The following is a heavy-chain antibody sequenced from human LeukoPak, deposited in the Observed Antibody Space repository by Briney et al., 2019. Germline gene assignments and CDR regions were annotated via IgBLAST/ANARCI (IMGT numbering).Heavy chain of an antibody. CDR2: VSSSSSYI. J-gene: IGHJ5*02. CDR3: AGDIGRITIFGVGGSGYNWFDP. V-gene: IGHV3-21*01. D-gene: IGHD3-3*01. CDR1: GFTFSSYS. Sequence: RAGGSLRLSCAASGFTFSSYSMNWVRQAPGKGLEWVSSVSSSSSYIYYADSVKGRFTISRDNAKNSLYLQMNSLRAEDTAVYYCAGDIGRITIFGVGGSGYNWFDPWGQGTLVTVSS.